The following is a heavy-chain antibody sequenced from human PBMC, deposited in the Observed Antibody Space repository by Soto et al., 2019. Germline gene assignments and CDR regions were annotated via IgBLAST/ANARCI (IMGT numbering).Heavy chain of an antibody. CDR1: GYTFTSYA. D-gene: IGHD3-3*01. V-gene: IGHV1-3*01. J-gene: IGHJ4*02. CDR2: INAGNGNT. Sequence: ASVKVSCKASGYTFTSYAMHWVRQAPGQRLEWMGWINAGNGNTKYSQKFQGRVTITRDTSASTAYMELSSLRSEDTAVYYCARSEFDFWSGYYSYWGQGTLVTVSS. CDR3: ARSEFDFWSGYYSY.